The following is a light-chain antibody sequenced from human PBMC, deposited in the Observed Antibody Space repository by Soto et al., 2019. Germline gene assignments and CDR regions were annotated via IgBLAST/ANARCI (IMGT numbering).Light chain of an antibody. CDR2: GAS. V-gene: IGKV3-20*01. Sequence: EIVLTQSPGTLSLSPGERATLSCRASQSVSSSYLAWYQQKPGHAPRLLIYGASSRATGIPDRFSDSGSGTAFAPTISRLGPEDFAVLYWQQYGSSPLTFGGGNKGE. CDR1: QSVSSSY. J-gene: IGKJ4*01. CDR3: QQYGSSPLT.